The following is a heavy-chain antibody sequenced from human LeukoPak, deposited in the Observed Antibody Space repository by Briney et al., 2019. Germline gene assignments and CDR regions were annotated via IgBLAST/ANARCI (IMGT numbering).Heavy chain of an antibody. Sequence: ASVKVSCKASGYTFTNYGISWVRQAPGQGLEWMGWISGYNGNTNYAQDVQGRVTMTTDTSTRTAYMELRSLRSDDTAVYYCARVSCGGDCYSNWFDPWGQGTLVTVSP. D-gene: IGHD2-21*02. J-gene: IGHJ5*02. CDR2: ISGYNGNT. CDR3: ARVSCGGDCYSNWFDP. CDR1: GYTFTNYG. V-gene: IGHV1-18*01.